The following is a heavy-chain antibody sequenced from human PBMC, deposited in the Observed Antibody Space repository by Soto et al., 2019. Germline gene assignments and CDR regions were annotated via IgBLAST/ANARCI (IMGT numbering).Heavy chain of an antibody. Sequence: ETLSLTCTVSGGSISSYYWSWVRQSPEKGLEWIAFINWSAESTRYGDSVKGRFTISRDNAKNSLFLQMNSLRVEDTALYYCARNRRGGGYYFDSWGQGTLVTVSS. CDR3: ARNRRGGGYYFDS. J-gene: IGHJ4*02. CDR2: INWSAEST. V-gene: IGHV3-20*04. CDR1: GGSISSYY.